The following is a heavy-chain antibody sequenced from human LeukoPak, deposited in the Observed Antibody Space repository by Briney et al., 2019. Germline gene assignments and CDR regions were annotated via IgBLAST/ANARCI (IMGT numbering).Heavy chain of an antibody. CDR1: GYTFTSYY. CDR3: ARGATYYYDSSGYSFDY. J-gene: IGHJ4*02. V-gene: IGHV1-46*01. D-gene: IGHD3-22*01. Sequence: ASVKVSFKASGYTFTSYYMHWVRQAPGQGLEWMGIINPSGGSTSYAQKFQGRVTMTRDTSTSTVYMELSSLRSEDTAVYYCARGATYYYDSSGYSFDYWGQGTLVTVSS. CDR2: INPSGGST.